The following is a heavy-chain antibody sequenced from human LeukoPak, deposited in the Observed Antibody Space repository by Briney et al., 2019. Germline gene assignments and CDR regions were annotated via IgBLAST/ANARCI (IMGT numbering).Heavy chain of an antibody. CDR2: IYYSGST. D-gene: IGHD3-10*01. CDR3: ARLGIWFGELEGDY. Sequence: SETLSLTCTVSGVSISSYYWGWIRQPPGKGLEWIGSIYYSGSTYYNPSLKSRVTISVDTSKNQFSLKLSSVTAADTAVYYCARLGIWFGELEGDYWGQGTLVTVSS. J-gene: IGHJ4*02. CDR1: GVSISSYY. V-gene: IGHV4-39*07.